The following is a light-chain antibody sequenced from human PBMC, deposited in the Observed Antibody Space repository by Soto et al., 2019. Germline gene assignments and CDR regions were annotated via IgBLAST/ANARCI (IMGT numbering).Light chain of an antibody. CDR1: QHVTTTY. J-gene: IGKJ4*01. CDR2: GAS. Sequence: IVLTQSPATLSCSPGERATLSCTASQHVTTTYIAWYQQKFGQAPRLLIYGASTRATGTPDRFAGGVFGTDFTLSISRVEPEDFAVYYCQQYDSSFTFGGGTKVEMK. V-gene: IGKV3-20*01. CDR3: QQYDSSFT.